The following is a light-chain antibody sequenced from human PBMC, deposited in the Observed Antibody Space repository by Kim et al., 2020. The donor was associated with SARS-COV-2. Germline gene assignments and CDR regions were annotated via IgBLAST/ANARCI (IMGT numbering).Light chain of an antibody. CDR3: CSYAGRDTFVL. CDR2: DVN. V-gene: IGLV2-23*02. J-gene: IGLJ2*01. CDR1: NSDVGIYNL. Sequence: QSALTQPASVSGSPGQSIIISCSGTNSDVGIYNLVSWFQHHPDKAPKLIIYDVNKRPSGVSDRFSGSKSANTASLTISGLQSEDEADYFCCSYAGRDTFVLFGGGTKVTVL.